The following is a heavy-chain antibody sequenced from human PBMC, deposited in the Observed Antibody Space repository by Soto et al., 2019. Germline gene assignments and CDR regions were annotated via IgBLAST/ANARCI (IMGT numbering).Heavy chain of an antibody. CDR3: AREEGISDWHAFDY. D-gene: IGHD6-19*01. V-gene: IGHV1-18*04. CDR1: GYTFTDYG. Sequence: QVQLVQSGAEVKKPGASVKVSCKASGYTFTDYGISWVRQAPGQGLEWMGWISTYNGNTIYAQKIQGRVTMTTETSTSTAYVELRSLRSDDTAVYYCAREEGISDWHAFDYWGEGTLVTVS. J-gene: IGHJ4*02. CDR2: ISTYNGNT.